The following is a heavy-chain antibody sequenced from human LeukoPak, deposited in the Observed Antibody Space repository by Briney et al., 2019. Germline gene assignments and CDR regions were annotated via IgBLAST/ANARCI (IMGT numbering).Heavy chain of an antibody. V-gene: IGHV3-33*01. J-gene: IGHJ4*02. Sequence: GRSLRLSCAASGFTFSSYGMHWVRQAPGKGLEWVAVIWYDGSNKYYADSVKGRFTISRDISKNTLYLQLNSLRAEDTAVYYCARDLLYYYGSGSYYNGWDYWGQGTLVTVS. CDR3: ARDLLYYYGSGSYYNGWDY. D-gene: IGHD3-10*01. CDR2: IWYDGSNK. CDR1: GFTFSSYG.